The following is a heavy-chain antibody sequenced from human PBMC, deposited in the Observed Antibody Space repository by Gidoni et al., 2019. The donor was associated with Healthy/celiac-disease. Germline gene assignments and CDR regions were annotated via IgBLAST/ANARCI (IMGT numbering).Heavy chain of an antibody. J-gene: IGHJ3*02. CDR2: IYSGGST. CDR3: ATSSGGGWYVPDAFDI. V-gene: IGHV3-66*01. CDR1: GFTVSSNY. Sequence: EVQLVESGGGLVQPGGSLRLSCAASGFTVSSNYRSWVRQAPGKGLEWVSVIYSGGSTYYADSVKGRFTSTRDKSKNTLYLQMNSLRAEDTAVYYCATSSGGGWYVPDAFDIWGQGTMVTVSS. D-gene: IGHD6-19*01.